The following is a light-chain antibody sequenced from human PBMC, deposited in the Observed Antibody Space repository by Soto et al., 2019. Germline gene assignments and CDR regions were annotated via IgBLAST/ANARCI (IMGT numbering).Light chain of an antibody. CDR3: QQYGSSPSIT. CDR2: GAS. Sequence: EVVLTQSPATVSLSPGERATLSCRASQSVSSSYLAWYQQKPGQAPRLLIYGASSRATGIPDRFSGSGSGTDFTLTISRLEPEDFAVYYCQQYGSSPSITFGQGTRLEIK. V-gene: IGKV3-20*01. CDR1: QSVSSSY. J-gene: IGKJ5*01.